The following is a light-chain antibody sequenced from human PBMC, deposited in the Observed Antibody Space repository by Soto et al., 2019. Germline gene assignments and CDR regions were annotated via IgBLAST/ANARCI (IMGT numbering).Light chain of an antibody. CDR2: DVS. CDR1: SSEVGGYNY. Sequence: QSALTQPASVSGSPGQAITISCTGTSSEVGGYNYVSWYQQHPGKAPKLMIYDVSNRPSGVSNRFSGFKSGNTASLTISGLQAEDEADYYCSSYTSSSTYVVFGGRTKLTVL. J-gene: IGLJ2*01. CDR3: SSYTSSSTYVV. V-gene: IGLV2-14*01.